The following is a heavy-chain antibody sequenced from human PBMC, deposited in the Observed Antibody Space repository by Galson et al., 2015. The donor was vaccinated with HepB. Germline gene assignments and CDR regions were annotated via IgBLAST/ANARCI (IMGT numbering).Heavy chain of an antibody. J-gene: IGHJ5*02. CDR3: AKDSGRDGKYLDV. Sequence: SLRLSCAASGFTFSSYGMHWVRQAPGKGLEWVAVISYDGSNKYYADSVKGRFTISRDNSKNTVSLQMNSLRPEDTAVYYCAKDSGRDGKYLDVWGQGTLVTVSS. CDR2: ISYDGSNK. CDR1: GFTFSSYG. D-gene: IGHD2-2*01. V-gene: IGHV3-30*18.